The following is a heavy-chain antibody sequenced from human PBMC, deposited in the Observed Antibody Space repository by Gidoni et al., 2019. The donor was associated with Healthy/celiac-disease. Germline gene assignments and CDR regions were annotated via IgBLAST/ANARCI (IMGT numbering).Heavy chain of an antibody. D-gene: IGHD2-15*01. CDR2: NSAYNGNT. CDR3: ARDWAEYGGKVHFGY. J-gene: IGHJ4*02. CDR1: GSTFTSYG. Sequence: QVQLVQPGAEAKKPGASVKVSCKASGSTFTSYGISWVRQAPGQGLEWMGWNSAYNGNTNYAQKLQGRVTMTTDTSTSTAYMELRSLRSDDTAVYYCARDWAEYGGKVHFGYWGQGTLVTVSS. V-gene: IGHV1-18*01.